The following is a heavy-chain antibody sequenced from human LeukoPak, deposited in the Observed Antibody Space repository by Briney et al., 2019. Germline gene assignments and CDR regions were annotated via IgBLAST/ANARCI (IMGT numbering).Heavy chain of an antibody. D-gene: IGHD6-19*01. J-gene: IGHJ6*03. CDR1: GDSISSYS. CDR2: IYHSGST. Sequence: PSETLSLTCTVSGDSISSYSWSWIRQPPGEGLEWIGYIYHSGSTNYNPSLKSRVTISVDTSNNQLSLKLSSVTAADTAVYYCARVKGSGWSYYMDVWDKGTTVTVSS. CDR3: ARVKGSGWSYYMDV. V-gene: IGHV4-59*01.